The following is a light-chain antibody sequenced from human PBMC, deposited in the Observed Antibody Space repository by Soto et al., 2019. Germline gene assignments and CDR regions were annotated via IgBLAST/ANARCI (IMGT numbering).Light chain of an antibody. J-gene: IGLJ3*02. Sequence: ALTQPPSASGSPGQSVTISCTGTSSDVGAYKYVSWYQQYPGKAPKLMIYEVSKRPSGVPDRFSGSKSGNTASLTVSGLQSEDEADYYCTSYVGSDIWVFGGGTKLTVL. CDR3: TSYVGSDIWV. CDR2: EVS. V-gene: IGLV2-8*01. CDR1: SSDVGAYKY.